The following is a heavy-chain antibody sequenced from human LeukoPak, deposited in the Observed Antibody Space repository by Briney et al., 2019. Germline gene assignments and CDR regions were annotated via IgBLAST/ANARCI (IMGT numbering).Heavy chain of an antibody. CDR2: INPNSGGT. Sequence: AAVKVSCKASGYTFTSYYMHWVRQAPAQGLEWMGWINPNSGGTNYSQKFQGRVTMTRDTAISTAYMELNRLRSDDTAVDYCARAYYYDSSGYSAPRTFADWGEGTLVTVPS. J-gene: IGHJ4*02. CDR3: ARAYYYDSSGYSAPRTFAD. CDR1: GYTFTSYY. D-gene: IGHD3-22*01. V-gene: IGHV1-2*02.